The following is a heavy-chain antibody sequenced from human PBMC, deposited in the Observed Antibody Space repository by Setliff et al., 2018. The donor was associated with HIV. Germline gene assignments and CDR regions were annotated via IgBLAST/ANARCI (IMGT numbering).Heavy chain of an antibody. J-gene: IGHJ3*01. CDR2: IYFTGSS. D-gene: IGHD4-17*01. CDR3: ARVQMAYAAFDV. V-gene: IGHV4-61*01. Sequence: PSETLSLTCTVSGGSISSAYYYWSWIRQPPGKGLEWIGSIYFTGSSDNNPSLKSRVTLSVDTSKHQFSLKLSSVTAADTAVYYCARVQMAYAAFDVWGQGTMVTVSS. CDR1: GGSISSAYYY.